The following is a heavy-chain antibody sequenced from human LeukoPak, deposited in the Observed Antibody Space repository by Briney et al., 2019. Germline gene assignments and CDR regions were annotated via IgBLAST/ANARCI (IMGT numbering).Heavy chain of an antibody. V-gene: IGHV4-39*02. Sequence: SETLSLTCTVSGVSISSSSFYWGWIRQPPGEGLEWIGSIYYSGNTYYNPSLKGRVTISVDTSENNFSLRLSSVTAADTAVYYCARRWDADFSHDAFDIWGQGTMVTVSS. CDR3: ARRWDADFSHDAFDI. CDR2: IYYSGNT. J-gene: IGHJ3*02. CDR1: GVSISSSSFY. D-gene: IGHD1-26*01.